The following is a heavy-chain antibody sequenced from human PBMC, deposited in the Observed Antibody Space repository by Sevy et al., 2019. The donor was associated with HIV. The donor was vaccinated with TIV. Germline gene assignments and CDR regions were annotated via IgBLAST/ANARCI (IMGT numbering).Heavy chain of an antibody. J-gene: IGHJ4*02. V-gene: IGHV1-69*13. CDR3: ARKLAVAGGIDY. Sequence: ASVKVSCKASGGTLSSYAISWVRQAPGQGLEWMGGIIPSFGTANYAQKFQGRVTITADESTSTAYMELSSLRSEDTAVYYCARKLAVAGGIDYWGQGTLVTVSS. CDR1: GGTLSSYA. D-gene: IGHD6-19*01. CDR2: IIPSFGTA.